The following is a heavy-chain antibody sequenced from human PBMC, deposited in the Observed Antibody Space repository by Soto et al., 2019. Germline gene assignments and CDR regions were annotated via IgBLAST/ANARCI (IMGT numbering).Heavy chain of an antibody. D-gene: IGHD2-21*02. J-gene: IGHJ4*02. V-gene: IGHV1-18*01. CDR2: ISAFNGHT. CDR3: ARTLLYCCGGDCSSLFYFDY. Sequence: QVQLVQSGAEVKEPGASVKISCKASGYTYTSQGISWVRQAPGQGLEWMGWISAFNGHTKYTQTLQGRVTMTTDTSTSTAYMELRGLRPDDSAMYYCARTLLYCCGGDCSSLFYFDYWGQGTLVTVSS. CDR1: GYTYTSQG.